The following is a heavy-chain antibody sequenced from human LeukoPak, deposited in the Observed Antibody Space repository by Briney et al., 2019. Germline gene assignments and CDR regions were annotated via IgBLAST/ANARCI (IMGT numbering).Heavy chain of an antibody. Sequence: GGSLRLSCSASGFTFSSYAMHWVRQAPGKALEYVSAISSNGGSTYYADSVKGRFTISRDNSKNTVYLQMSSLRSEDTAVYYCVKDQEREPPTYYFDYWGQGTLVTVSS. V-gene: IGHV3-64D*09. D-gene: IGHD1-1*01. J-gene: IGHJ4*02. CDR1: GFTFSSYA. CDR3: VKDQEREPPTYYFDY. CDR2: ISSNGGST.